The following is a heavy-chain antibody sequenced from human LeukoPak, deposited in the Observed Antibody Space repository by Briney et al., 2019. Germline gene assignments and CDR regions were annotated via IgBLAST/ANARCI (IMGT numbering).Heavy chain of an antibody. CDR3: AREKGYYYDSSAPFDY. J-gene: IGHJ4*02. Sequence: GGSLRLSCAASGFTFSSYSMNWVRQAPGKGLEWVSSISSSSSYIYYADSVKGRFTISRDNAKNSLYLQMNSLRAEDTAVYYCAREKGYYYDSSAPFDYWGQGTLVTVSS. D-gene: IGHD3-22*01. CDR1: GFTFSSYS. V-gene: IGHV3-21*01. CDR2: ISSSSSYI.